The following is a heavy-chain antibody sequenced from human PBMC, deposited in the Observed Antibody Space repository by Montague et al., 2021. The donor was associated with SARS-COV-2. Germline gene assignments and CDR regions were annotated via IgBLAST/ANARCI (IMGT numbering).Heavy chain of an antibody. V-gene: IGHV4-39*01. CDR1: GDSISSGYFY. Sequence: SETLSLTCTVSGDSISSGYFYWGWIRQPPGKGLEWVGTIHYSGITHYNPSLKSRVTISVDTSKNQFSLKLSSVTAADTAVYYCARHERQWLRLYPYYFDYWGQGTLVTVSS. D-gene: IGHD5-12*01. J-gene: IGHJ4*02. CDR2: IHYSGIT. CDR3: ARHERQWLRLYPYYFDY.